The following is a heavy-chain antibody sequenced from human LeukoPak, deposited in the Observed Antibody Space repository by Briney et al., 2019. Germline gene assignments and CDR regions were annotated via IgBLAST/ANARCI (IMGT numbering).Heavy chain of an antibody. V-gene: IGHV3-11*04. Sequence: PGGSLRLSCAASGFTFSDYYMSWIRQAPGKGLEWVSYISSSGSTIYYADSVKGRFTISRDNAKNSLYLQMNSLRAEDTIVYYCARGSITMIVVGRRAFDIWGQGTMVTVSS. D-gene: IGHD3-22*01. CDR1: GFTFSDYY. CDR3: ARGSITMIVVGRRAFDI. J-gene: IGHJ3*02. CDR2: ISSSGSTI.